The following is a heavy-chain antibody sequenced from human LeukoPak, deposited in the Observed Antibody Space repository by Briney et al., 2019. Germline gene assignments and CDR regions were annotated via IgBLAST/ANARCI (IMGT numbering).Heavy chain of an antibody. CDR1: GGSISSSSYY. Sequence: SETLSLTCTGSGGSISSSSYYWSWIRQPPGKGLEWIGYIYDSGSTNYNPSLKSRVTISVDTSKNQFSLKLSSVTAADTAVYYCACLTTADAFDIWGQGTMVTVSS. CDR2: IYDSGST. J-gene: IGHJ3*02. V-gene: IGHV4-61*01. D-gene: IGHD3-22*01. CDR3: ACLTTADAFDI.